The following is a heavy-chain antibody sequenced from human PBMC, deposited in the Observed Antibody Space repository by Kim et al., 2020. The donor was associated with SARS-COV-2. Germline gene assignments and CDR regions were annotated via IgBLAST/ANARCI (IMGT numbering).Heavy chain of an antibody. Sequence: GGSLRLSCAASGFTFSDYWMHWVRQAPGEGLVWLSRIDSDGRNTDYADSVKGRFTISRDNAKNTVFLQMNSLRAEDTAVYYCARGFVGNGGNSDWGQGTLVTVSS. V-gene: IGHV3-74*01. D-gene: IGHD2-21*02. J-gene: IGHJ4*02. CDR2: IDSDGRNT. CDR1: GFTFSDYW. CDR3: ARGFVGNGGNSD.